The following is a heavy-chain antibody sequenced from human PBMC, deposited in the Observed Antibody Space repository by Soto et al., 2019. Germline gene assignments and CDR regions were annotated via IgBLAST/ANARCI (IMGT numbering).Heavy chain of an antibody. CDR1: GFTFSDYG. CDR2: IWYDGNNK. D-gene: IGHD6-13*01. V-gene: IGHV3-33*01. J-gene: IGHJ3*02. Sequence: QVQLVESGGGVVQPGKSLRLSCAASGFTFSDYGMYWVRQAPGKGLEWVAVIWYDGNNKYYSDSVKGRFTSSRDNSKNIMYLQMNSMRAEDTAVYHCARDQAAKNAFDIWGQGTMVTVSS. CDR3: ARDQAAKNAFDI.